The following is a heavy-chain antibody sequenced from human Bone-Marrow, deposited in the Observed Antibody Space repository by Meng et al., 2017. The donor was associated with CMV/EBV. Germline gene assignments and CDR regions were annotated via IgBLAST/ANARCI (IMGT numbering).Heavy chain of an antibody. V-gene: IGHV1-69*05. CDR1: GGTFSSYA. D-gene: IGHD2-2*01. CDR3: AREEVVPAAPDY. J-gene: IGHJ4*02. CDR2: IIPIFGTA. Sequence: SVKVSCKASGGTFSSYAISWVRQAPGQGLEWMGGIIPIFGTANYAQKFQGRVTITTDESTSTAYMELSSLRSEDTAVYYCAREEVVPAAPDYWGQGTLVTVSS.